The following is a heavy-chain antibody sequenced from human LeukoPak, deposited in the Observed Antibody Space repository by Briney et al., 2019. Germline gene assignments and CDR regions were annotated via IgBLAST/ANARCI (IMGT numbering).Heavy chain of an antibody. J-gene: IGHJ4*02. V-gene: IGHV3-30*03. CDR2: VSKDTVTK. CDR1: GFSLTHDA. CDR3: AGDRWRGAPDYFAC. D-gene: IGHD1-26*01. Sequence: GGSLRLSCAASGFSLTHDAIHWVRQAPGKGLEWVAVVSKDTVTKFYRDSVKGRFTVSTDSSKNTVYLQMTGLRSEDTAVYYCAGDRWRGAPDYFACWGQGTLVTVSS.